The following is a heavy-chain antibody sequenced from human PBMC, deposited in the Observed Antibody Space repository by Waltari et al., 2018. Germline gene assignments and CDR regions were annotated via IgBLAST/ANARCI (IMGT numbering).Heavy chain of an antibody. J-gene: IGHJ6*02. CDR3: ARGVGYCSGGSCRGGMDV. CDR2: IYYSGST. Sequence: QVQLQESGPGLVKPSQTLSLTCSVSGGSISSGAYYWGWIRQHPAKGLEWIGYIYYSGSTYYNPSLKSRVTISVDTSKNQFSLKLSSVTAADTAVYYCARGVGYCSGGSCRGGMDVWGQGTTVTVSS. D-gene: IGHD2-15*01. CDR1: GGSISSGAYY. V-gene: IGHV4-31*03.